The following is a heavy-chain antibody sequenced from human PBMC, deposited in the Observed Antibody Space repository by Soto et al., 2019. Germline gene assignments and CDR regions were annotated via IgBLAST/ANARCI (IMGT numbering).Heavy chain of an antibody. CDR1: GFTFSSYA. V-gene: IGHV3-30-3*01. D-gene: IGHD6-13*01. CDR3: ARDRRIAAAGLYYYYGMDV. J-gene: IGHJ6*02. Sequence: GSLRLSCAASGFTFSSYAMHWVRQPPGKGREWVAVISYDGSNKYYADSVKGRFTISRDNAKNSLYLQMNSLRAEDTAVYYCARDRRIAAAGLYYYYGMDVWGQGTTVTVSS. CDR2: ISYDGSNK.